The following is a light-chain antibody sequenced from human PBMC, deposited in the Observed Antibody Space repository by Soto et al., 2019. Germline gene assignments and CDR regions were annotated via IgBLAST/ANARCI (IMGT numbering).Light chain of an antibody. CDR1: SSDVGGYNY. V-gene: IGLV2-14*01. CDR2: DVS. CDR3: SSYTSSSTPVV. Sequence: QSALTQPASVSGSHGQSITISCTGTSSDVGGYNYVSWYQQHPGKAPKLMIYDVSNRPSGVSNRFSGSKSGNTASLTISGLQPEDEADYYCSSYTSSSTPVVFGGGTKLTVL. J-gene: IGLJ2*01.